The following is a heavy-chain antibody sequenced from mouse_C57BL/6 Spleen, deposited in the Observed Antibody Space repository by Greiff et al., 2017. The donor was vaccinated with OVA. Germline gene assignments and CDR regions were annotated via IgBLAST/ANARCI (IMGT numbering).Heavy chain of an antibody. J-gene: IGHJ3*01. Sequence: VQLKQSGPELVKPGASVKMSCKASGYTFTDYNMHWVKQSHGKSLEWIGYINPNNGGTSYNQKFKGKATLTVNKSSSTAYMELRSLTSEDSAVYYCARGDDGYYAWFAYWGQGTLVTVSA. V-gene: IGHV1-22*01. CDR2: INPNNGGT. D-gene: IGHD2-3*01. CDR3: ARGDDGYYAWFAY. CDR1: GYTFTDYN.